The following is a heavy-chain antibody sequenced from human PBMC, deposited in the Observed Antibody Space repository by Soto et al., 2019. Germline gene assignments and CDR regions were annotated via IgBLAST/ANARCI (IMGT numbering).Heavy chain of an antibody. CDR3: ARDAARYSGSYPRGYYYGMDV. CDR2: IYYSGST. CDR1: GGSISSYY. V-gene: IGHV4-59*12. J-gene: IGHJ6*02. Sequence: SETLSLTCTFSGGSISSYYWSLIRQPPGKGLEWIGYIYYSGSTNYNPSLKSRVTISVDTSKNQFSLKLSSVTAADTAVYYCARDAARYSGSYPRGYYYGMDVWGQGTTVTVSS. D-gene: IGHD1-26*01.